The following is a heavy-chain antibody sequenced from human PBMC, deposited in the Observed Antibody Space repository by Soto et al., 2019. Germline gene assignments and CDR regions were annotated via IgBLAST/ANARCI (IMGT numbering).Heavy chain of an antibody. CDR2: IWYDGSNK. Sequence: QVQLVESGGGVVQPGRSLRLSCAASGFTFSSYGMHWVRQAPGKGLEWVAVIWYDGSNKYYADSVKGRFTISRDNSKNTLYLQMNSLRAEDTAVYYCARDKGVWYHDYWGQGTLVTVSS. CDR3: ARDKGVWYHDY. J-gene: IGHJ4*02. D-gene: IGHD3-10*01. V-gene: IGHV3-33*01. CDR1: GFTFSSYG.